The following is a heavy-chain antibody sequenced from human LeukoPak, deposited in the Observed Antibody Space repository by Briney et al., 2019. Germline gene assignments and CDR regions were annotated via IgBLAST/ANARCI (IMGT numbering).Heavy chain of an antibody. CDR1: GYTFTSYA. Sequence: ASVKVSCKASGYTFTSYAMHWVRQAPGQRLEWMGWINAGNGNTKYSQKFQGRVTITRDTSASTAYMELSSLRSEDTAVYYCARVMDYDYVWGSYRSYYFDYWGQGTLVTVSS. CDR2: INAGNGNT. V-gene: IGHV1-3*01. J-gene: IGHJ4*02. D-gene: IGHD3-16*02. CDR3: ARVMDYDYVWGSYRSYYFDY.